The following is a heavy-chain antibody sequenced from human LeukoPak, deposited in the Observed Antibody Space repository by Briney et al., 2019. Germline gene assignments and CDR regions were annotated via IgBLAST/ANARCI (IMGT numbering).Heavy chain of an antibody. J-gene: IGHJ4*02. V-gene: IGHV4-4*02. CDR1: GDSFSSNNY. CDR2: IYRSGAT. CDR3: ARNAGYSDLNY. Sequence: SETLSLTCTVSGDSFSSNNYWTWVRQPPGKGLEWIGEIYRSGATNYNPSLRSRVTVSLDKSKNQFSLRLNPVTAADTAIYYCARNAGYSDLNYWGQGVLVTVSS. D-gene: IGHD3-22*01.